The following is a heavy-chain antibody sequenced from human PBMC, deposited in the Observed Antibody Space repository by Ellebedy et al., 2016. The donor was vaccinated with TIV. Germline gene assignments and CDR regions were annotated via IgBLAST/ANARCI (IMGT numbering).Heavy chain of an antibody. Sequence: MPSETLSLTCAVSGDSINTQNWWQWVRQPPGKGLKWIGESDHSGNVYYSPSLTSRATILVDKSKKQFSLNLNSVTAADTALYYCARVIGGCSDFSCYLDPWGQGILVTVSS. CDR1: GDSINTQNW. V-gene: IGHV4-4*02. D-gene: IGHD2-2*01. J-gene: IGHJ5*02. CDR3: ARVIGGCSDFSCYLDP. CDR2: SDHSGNV.